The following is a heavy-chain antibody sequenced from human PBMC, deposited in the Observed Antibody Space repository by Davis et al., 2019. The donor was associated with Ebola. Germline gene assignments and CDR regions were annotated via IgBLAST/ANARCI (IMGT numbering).Heavy chain of an antibody. CDR1: GYTFTSYG. D-gene: IGHD2-21*01. Sequence: AASVKVSCKASGYTFTSYGISWVRQAPGQGLDWMGWISAYNGNTNYAQKLQGRVTMTTDTSTSTAYMELRSLRSEDTAVYYCICGDQLTGGLYYYYGMDVWGQGTTVTVSS. CDR3: ICGDQLTGGLYYYYGMDV. CDR2: ISAYNGNT. J-gene: IGHJ6*02. V-gene: IGHV1-18*01.